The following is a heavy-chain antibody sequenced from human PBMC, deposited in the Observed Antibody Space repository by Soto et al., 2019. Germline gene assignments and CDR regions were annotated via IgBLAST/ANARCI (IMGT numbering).Heavy chain of an antibody. CDR2: IYTSASI. CDR1: GADINTYS. CDR3: ARDREAGYNFYYGMDV. V-gene: IGHV4-4*07. D-gene: IGHD6-19*01. J-gene: IGHJ6*02. Sequence: PSETLSLTCSVSGADINTYSWTWIRHPAGKGLEWIGRIYTSASINYNPSLRGRVTLSVDTSTNQVSLKLASVTAADTAVYYCARDREAGYNFYYGMDVWGQGTTVTVSS.